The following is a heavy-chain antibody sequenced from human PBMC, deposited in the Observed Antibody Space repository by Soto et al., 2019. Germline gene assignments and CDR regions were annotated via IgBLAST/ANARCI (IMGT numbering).Heavy chain of an antibody. Sequence: SETLSLTCTVSGASINSGDYYWSWIRQPPGKGLEWIGYISYTGSANYNASLKSRLTISVDTSKNQFSLKLSSVTAADTAVYYCAREGAYYYYGMDVWGQGTTVTVSS. CDR1: GASINSGDYY. V-gene: IGHV4-61*08. CDR3: AREGAYYYYGMDV. CDR2: ISYTGSA. D-gene: IGHD3-16*01. J-gene: IGHJ6*02.